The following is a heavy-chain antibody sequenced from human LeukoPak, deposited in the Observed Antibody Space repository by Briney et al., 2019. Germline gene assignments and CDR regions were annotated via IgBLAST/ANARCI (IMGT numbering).Heavy chain of an antibody. CDR2: INSNSGGT. J-gene: IGHJ4*02. D-gene: IGHD2-15*01. V-gene: IGHV1-2*02. Sequence: ASVKVSCKASGYTLTGYYMHWVRQAPGQGLEWMGWINSNSGGTNYTQKFQGRVTMTRDTSINTAYMELSRLRPDDTAVYYCARGLGGVPAYFWGQGTLVTVSS. CDR3: ARGLGGVPAYF. CDR1: GYTLTGYY.